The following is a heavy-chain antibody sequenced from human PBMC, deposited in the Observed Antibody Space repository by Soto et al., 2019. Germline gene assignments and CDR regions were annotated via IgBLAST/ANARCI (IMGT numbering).Heavy chain of an antibody. D-gene: IGHD1-26*01. CDR2: IWYTGNDE. Sequence: QVQLVESGGGVVQPGRSLRLSCAASGFSFSTYGMHWVRQAPGKGLEWVAVIWYTGNDEYYAGSVKGRFTISRDDSKNTLYLQMDSLRVEDTAIYYCARDQTWAEAFYVDYWGRGPPVTVSS. CDR1: GFSFSTYG. CDR3: ARDQTWAEAFYVDY. V-gene: IGHV3-33*01. J-gene: IGHJ4*02.